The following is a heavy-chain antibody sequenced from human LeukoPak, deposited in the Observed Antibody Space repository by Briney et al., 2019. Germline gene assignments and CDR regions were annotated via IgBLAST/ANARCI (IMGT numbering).Heavy chain of an antibody. D-gene: IGHD3-9*01. V-gene: IGHV3-30*02. CDR1: GFSFSSYG. CDR3: AKEYDILSGYYAFDI. J-gene: IGHJ3*02. Sequence: GGSLRLSRAASGFSFSSYGMHWVRQAPGKGLDWVAFIRYDENNKYYADSVKGRFSISRDNSKNTLYLQMNSLRAEDTAVYYCAKEYDILSGYYAFDIWGQGTMVTVSS. CDR2: IRYDENNK.